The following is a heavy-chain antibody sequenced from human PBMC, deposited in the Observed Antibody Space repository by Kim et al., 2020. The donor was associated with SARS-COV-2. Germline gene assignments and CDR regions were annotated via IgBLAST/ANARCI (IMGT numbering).Heavy chain of an antibody. J-gene: IGHJ3*02. CDR1: GFTFTSSA. D-gene: IGHD3-9*01. CDR3: AAEHPTDYYDILTGHAAFDI. CDR2: IVVGSGNT. V-gene: IGHV1-58*01. Sequence: SVKVSCKASGFTFTSSAVQWVRQARGQRLEWIGWIVVGSGNTNYAQKFQERVTITRDMSTSTAYMELSSLRSEDTAVYYCAAEHPTDYYDILTGHAAFDIWGQGTMVTVSS.